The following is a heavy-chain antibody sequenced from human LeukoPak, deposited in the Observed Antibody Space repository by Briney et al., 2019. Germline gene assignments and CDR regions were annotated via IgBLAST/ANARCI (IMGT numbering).Heavy chain of an antibody. V-gene: IGHV3-33*01. CDR2: IWYNGSNK. Sequence: GRSLRLSCAASGFTFSSFAMHWVRQAPGKGLEWVADIWYNGSNKYYADSVKGRFTISRDNSKNTLYLQMNSLRAEDTAVYYCASTLRLGELSLDGWGQGTLVTVSS. D-gene: IGHD3-16*02. CDR3: ASTLRLGELSLDG. CDR1: GFTFSSFA. J-gene: IGHJ4*02.